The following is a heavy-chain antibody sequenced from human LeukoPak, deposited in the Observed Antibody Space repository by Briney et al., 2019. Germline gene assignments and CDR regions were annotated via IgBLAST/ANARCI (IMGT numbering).Heavy chain of an antibody. J-gene: IGHJ6*03. D-gene: IGHD4-11*01. CDR2: ISDGGFST. V-gene: IGHV3-23*01. CDR1: GFTFTTSA. CDR3: AKYITVTTNSYYYYMDV. Sequence: GGSLRLSCAAPGFTFTTSAMTWVRQAPGKGLEWVSYISDGGFSTYYADSVKGRFTISRDNSKNTLHLQMTSLRAEDTAVYYCAKYITVTTNSYYYYMDVWGKGTTVTVSS.